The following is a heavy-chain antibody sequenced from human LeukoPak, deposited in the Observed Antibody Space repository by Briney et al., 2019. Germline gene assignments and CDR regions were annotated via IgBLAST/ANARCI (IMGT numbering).Heavy chain of an antibody. CDR1: GGSISSYY. Sequence: SETLSLTCTVSGGSISSYYWSWIRQSPGKGLECIGYIHYTGSTNYNPSLKSRVTISVETSKNQFSMKLKSVTAADTAVYYCARGGYYGSGNDFRFDPWGQGTLVTVSS. CDR2: IHYTGST. J-gene: IGHJ5*02. CDR3: ARGGYYGSGNDFRFDP. V-gene: IGHV4-59*01. D-gene: IGHD3-10*01.